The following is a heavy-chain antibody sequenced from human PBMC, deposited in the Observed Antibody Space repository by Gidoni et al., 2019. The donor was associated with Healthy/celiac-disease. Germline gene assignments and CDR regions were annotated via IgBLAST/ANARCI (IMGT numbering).Heavy chain of an antibody. Sequence: EVQLVESGGGLVKPGGSLRLSCAASGFTFSSYSMNWVRQAPGKGLEWVLYISSSSSYIYYADSVKGRFTISRDNAKNSLYLQMNSLRAEDTAVYYCARDSTKLTDSAFDYWGQGTLVTVSS. CDR2: ISSSSSYI. D-gene: IGHD1-26*01. V-gene: IGHV3-21*01. CDR3: ARDSTKLTDSAFDY. J-gene: IGHJ4*02. CDR1: GFTFSSYS.